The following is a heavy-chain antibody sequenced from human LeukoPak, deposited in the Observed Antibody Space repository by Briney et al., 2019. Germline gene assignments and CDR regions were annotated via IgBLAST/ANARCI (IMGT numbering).Heavy chain of an antibody. V-gene: IGHV3-43D*03. J-gene: IGHJ4*02. CDR2: TSWDGDST. CDR3: ATAPYDSIGIFDY. Sequence: PGGSLRLSCAASGFTFDDYAMHWVRQAPGKGLECVSLTSWDGDSTYYSDSVKGRFTISRDNNKNSLYLQMNSLRTGDTALYYCATAPYDSIGIFDYWGQGTLVTVSS. D-gene: IGHD3-22*01. CDR1: GFTFDDYA.